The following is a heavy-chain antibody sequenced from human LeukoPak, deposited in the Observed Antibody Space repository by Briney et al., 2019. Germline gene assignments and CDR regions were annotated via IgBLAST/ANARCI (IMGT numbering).Heavy chain of an antibody. CDR1: GGSISSYY. CDR3: ARRGLGLAAREGYFDY. V-gene: IGHV4-59*08. Sequence: PSETLSLTCTVSGGSISSYYWSWIRQPPGKGLEWIGYIYYSGSTNYNPSLKSRVTISVDTSKNQFSLKLSSVTAADTAVYYCARRGLGLAAREGYFDYWGQGTLVTASS. CDR2: IYYSGST. D-gene: IGHD6-6*01. J-gene: IGHJ4*02.